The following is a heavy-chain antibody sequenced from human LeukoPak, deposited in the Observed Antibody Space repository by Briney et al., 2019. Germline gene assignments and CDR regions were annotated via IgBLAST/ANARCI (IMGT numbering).Heavy chain of an antibody. Sequence: GGSLGLSCAASGFTFSSCAMSWVRQAPGKGLEWVSAISGSGGSTYYADSVKGRFTISRDNSKNTLYLQMNSLRAEDTAVYYCAKAYWGSDWFDPWGQGTLVTVSS. CDR2: ISGSGGST. V-gene: IGHV3-23*01. J-gene: IGHJ5*02. D-gene: IGHD3-16*01. CDR1: GFTFSSCA. CDR3: AKAYWGSDWFDP.